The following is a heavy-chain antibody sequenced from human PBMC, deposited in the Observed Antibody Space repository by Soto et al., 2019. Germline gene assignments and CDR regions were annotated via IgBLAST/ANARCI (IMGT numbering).Heavy chain of an antibody. CDR1: GFTFSSYA. J-gene: IGHJ4*02. D-gene: IGHD6-19*01. Sequence: GGSLRLSCSASGFTFSSYALHWVRQAPGKGLEYVSAISSNGGSTYYAASVKGRFTNSRDNSKNTLYLQMSNLRADDTAVYYSVKDSEPTLEPSIAVAMYYFYYRAQGTLVTVSS. CDR3: VKDSEPTLEPSIAVAMYYFYY. CDR2: ISSNGGST. V-gene: IGHV3-64D*06.